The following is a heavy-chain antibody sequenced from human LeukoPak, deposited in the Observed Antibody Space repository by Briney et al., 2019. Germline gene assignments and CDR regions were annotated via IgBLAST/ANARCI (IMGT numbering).Heavy chain of an antibody. Sequence: ASVKVSCKASGYTFTSYDINWVRQATGQGLEWMGWMNPNSGNTGYAQEFQGRVTMTRNTSISTAYMELSSLRSEDTAVYYCARNPSYYGMDVWGQGTTVTVSS. CDR3: ARNPSYYGMDV. CDR2: MNPNSGNT. J-gene: IGHJ6*02. CDR1: GYTFTSYD. V-gene: IGHV1-8*01.